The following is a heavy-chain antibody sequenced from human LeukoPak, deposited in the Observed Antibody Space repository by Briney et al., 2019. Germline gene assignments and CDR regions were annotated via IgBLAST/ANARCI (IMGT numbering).Heavy chain of an antibody. J-gene: IGHJ4*02. CDR1: RGSISGYS. Sequence: SETLSLTCTVSRGSISGYSWSWIRQSPGGGLEWIGYIYYSGDTAYNPSLRSRVTMSVDTSKNQFSQQLRSMTTADTAVYYCVRCRRWLVDYWGQGTLVTVSS. D-gene: IGHD5-24*01. CDR3: VRCRRWLVDY. V-gene: IGHV4-59*01. CDR2: IYYSGDT.